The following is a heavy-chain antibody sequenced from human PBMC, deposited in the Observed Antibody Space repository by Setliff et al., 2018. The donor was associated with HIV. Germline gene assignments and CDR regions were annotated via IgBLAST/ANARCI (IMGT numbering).Heavy chain of an antibody. V-gene: IGHV4-34*01. CDR1: GTSFSGYY. Sequence: SETLSLTCAVFGTSFSGYYFSWIRQPPGKGLEWIGEVNYSGSANYNPSLKSRVSISVDTSKTQFSLKLSSVTAADTAVYYCARGGLVVATIWDAFDLWGQGTMVTVSS. CDR3: ARGGLVVATIWDAFDL. D-gene: IGHD5-12*01. J-gene: IGHJ3*01. CDR2: VNYSGSA.